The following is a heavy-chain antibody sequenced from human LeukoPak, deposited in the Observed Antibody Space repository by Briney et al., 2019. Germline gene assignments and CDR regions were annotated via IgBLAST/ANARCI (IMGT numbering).Heavy chain of an antibody. Sequence: GEALKISCKGSGYSFTSHWIGWVRQMPGKGLEWMGIIYPGDSDTRYSPSFQGQVTISADKSISTAYLQWSSLKASDTAMYYCARIGPYCVGDCYSRGFDYWGQGTLVTVSS. CDR2: IYPGDSDT. V-gene: IGHV5-51*01. J-gene: IGHJ4*02. D-gene: IGHD2-21*02. CDR3: ARIGPYCVGDCYSRGFDY. CDR1: GYSFTSHW.